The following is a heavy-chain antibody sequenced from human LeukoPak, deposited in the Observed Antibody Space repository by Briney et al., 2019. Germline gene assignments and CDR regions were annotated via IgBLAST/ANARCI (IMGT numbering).Heavy chain of an antibody. CDR2: INHSGST. Sequence: PSETLSLTCAVYGGSFSGYYWSWIRQPPGKGLEWIGEINHSGSTNYNPSLKSRVTISVDTSKNQFSLKLSSVTAADTAVYYCASQPQRTYYDFWSGYRYYFDYWGQGTLVTVSS. CDR3: ASQPQRTYYDFWSGYRYYFDY. J-gene: IGHJ4*02. D-gene: IGHD3-3*01. CDR1: GGSFSGYY. V-gene: IGHV4-34*01.